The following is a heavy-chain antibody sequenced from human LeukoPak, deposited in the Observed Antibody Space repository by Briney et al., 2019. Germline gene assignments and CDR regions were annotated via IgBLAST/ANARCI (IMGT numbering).Heavy chain of an antibody. CDR3: ARERNNYASGSYGPMDV. CDR1: GYTFTGYY. D-gene: IGHD3-10*01. CDR2: ISPYNGDT. Sequence: ASVKVSCKASGYTFTGYYMHWLRQAPGQGLEWMGWISPYNGDTNYAQKVQGRVTMTTDTSTSTAYMEVRSLRSDDTAVYFCARERNNYASGSYGPMDVWGKGTTVTVSS. V-gene: IGHV1-18*04. J-gene: IGHJ6*03.